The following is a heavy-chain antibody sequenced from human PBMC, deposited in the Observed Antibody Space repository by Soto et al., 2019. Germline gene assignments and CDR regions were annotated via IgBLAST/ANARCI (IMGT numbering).Heavy chain of an antibody. V-gene: IGHV4-59*01. CDR3: ARDPSSSSFGNFWFDP. J-gene: IGHJ5*02. Sequence: SETLSLTCTVSGGSISTYYWSWIRQPPGKGLEWMGNIYYSGSTNYNPSLKSRVTISVDTSKNQFSLKLSSVTAADTAVYYCARDPSSSSFGNFWFDPWGQGTLVTVSS. CDR1: GGSISTYY. CDR2: IYYSGST. D-gene: IGHD6-6*01.